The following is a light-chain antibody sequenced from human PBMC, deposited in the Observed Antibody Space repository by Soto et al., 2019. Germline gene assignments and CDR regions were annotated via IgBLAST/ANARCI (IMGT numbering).Light chain of an antibody. Sequence: EVVMTQSPATLSVSPGERATLSCRASESVSRNLAWSQQKPGHAPGLLIYDASARHTGIPDRVSCGGSGTEFTLTISSLQSEDFVVYYCQQYNSWPPWTFGQGTKVDIK. CDR1: ESVSRN. CDR2: DAS. CDR3: QQYNSWPPWT. V-gene: IGKV3-15*01. J-gene: IGKJ1*01.